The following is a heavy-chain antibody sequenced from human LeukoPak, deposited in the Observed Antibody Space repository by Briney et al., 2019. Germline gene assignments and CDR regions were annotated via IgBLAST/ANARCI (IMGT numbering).Heavy chain of an antibody. Sequence: PSETLSLTCTVSGGSTSSSDYYWGWIRQPPGKGLEWIGSIYYGGSTYYNPSLKSRVTISVDTSMNQFSLKLSFVTTADTAVHYCARALGYCSGGSCTRGYNWFDPWGQGTLVTVPS. CDR2: IYYGGST. V-gene: IGHV4-39*01. CDR1: GGSTSSSDYY. J-gene: IGHJ5*02. D-gene: IGHD2-15*01. CDR3: ARALGYCSGGSCTRGYNWFDP.